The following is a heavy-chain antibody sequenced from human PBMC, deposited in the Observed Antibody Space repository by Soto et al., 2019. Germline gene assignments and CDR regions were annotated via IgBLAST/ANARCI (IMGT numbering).Heavy chain of an antibody. CDR1: GGSISSGDYY. D-gene: IGHD2-15*01. V-gene: IGHV4-30-4*01. CDR2: IYHSGST. Sequence: QVQLQESGPGLVKPSQTLSLTCTVSGGSISSGDYYWSWIRQPPGKGLEWIGYIYHSGSTYYNPCLKSRVNISVDRSKNQFSLKLSSVTAADTAVYYCAPSGGTGWFDPWGQGTLVTVSS. J-gene: IGHJ5*02. CDR3: APSGGTGWFDP.